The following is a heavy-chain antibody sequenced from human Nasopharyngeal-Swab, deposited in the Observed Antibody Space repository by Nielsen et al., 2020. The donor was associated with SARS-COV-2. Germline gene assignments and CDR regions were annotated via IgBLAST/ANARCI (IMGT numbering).Heavy chain of an antibody. CDR1: GGSVSSGSYY. CDR3: ARDPGYSYFNWFDP. Sequence: SETLSLTYTVSGGSVSSGSYYWSWIRQPPGKGLEWIGYIYYSGSTNYNPSLKSRVTISVDTSKNQFSLKLSSVTAADTAVYYCARDPGYSYFNWFDPWGQGTLVTVSS. J-gene: IGHJ5*02. CDR2: IYYSGST. V-gene: IGHV4-61*01. D-gene: IGHD5-18*01.